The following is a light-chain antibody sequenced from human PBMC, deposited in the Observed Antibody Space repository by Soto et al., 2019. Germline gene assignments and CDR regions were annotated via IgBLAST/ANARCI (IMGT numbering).Light chain of an antibody. V-gene: IGKV3-20*01. CDR2: STS. CDR3: QQLSNSLPWT. Sequence: EIVLTLSPGTLSLYQGETATLTRRAIERLSSVYLAWYQQRPGQPPRLLIYSTSSRATGIPDRFSGSGSGTDFTLTISRLEPEDFAIYYCQQLSNSLPWTFAQGTKVDIK. CDR1: ERLSSVY. J-gene: IGKJ1*01.